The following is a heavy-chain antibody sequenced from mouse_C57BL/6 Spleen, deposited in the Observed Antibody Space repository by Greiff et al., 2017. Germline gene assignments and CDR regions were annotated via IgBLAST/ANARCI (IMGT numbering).Heavy chain of an antibody. V-gene: IGHV8-12*01. CDR2: IYWDDDK. CDR1: GFSLSTSGMG. CDR3: ARRVIYYDYDVGAMDY. Sequence: QVTLKESGPGILQSSQTLSLTCSFSGFSLSTSGMGVSWIRQPSGKGLEWLAHIYWDDDKRYNPSLKSRLTISKDTSRNQVFLKITSVDTADTATYYCARRVIYYDYDVGAMDYWGQGTSVTVSS. J-gene: IGHJ4*01. D-gene: IGHD2-4*01.